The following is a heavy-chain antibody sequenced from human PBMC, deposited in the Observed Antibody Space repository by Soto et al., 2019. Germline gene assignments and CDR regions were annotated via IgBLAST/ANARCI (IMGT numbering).Heavy chain of an antibody. CDR1: GFTFSSYA. CDR2: ISGSGGST. V-gene: IGHV3-23*01. J-gene: IGHJ4*02. D-gene: IGHD3-9*01. Sequence: GGSLRLSCAASGFTFSSYAMSWVRQAPGKGLEWVSAISGSGGSTYYADSVKGRFTISRDNSKNTLYLQMNSLRAEDTAVYYCAKATDARYYDILTGYSHSPFDYWGQGTLVTVSS. CDR3: AKATDARYYDILTGYSHSPFDY.